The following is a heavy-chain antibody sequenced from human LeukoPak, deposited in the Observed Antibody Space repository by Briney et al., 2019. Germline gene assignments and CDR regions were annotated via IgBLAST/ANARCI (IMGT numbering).Heavy chain of an antibody. CDR2: INHSGST. Sequence: PETLSLTCAVYGGSFSGYYWSWIRQPPGKGLEWIGEINHSGSTNYNPSLKSRVTISVDTSKNQFSLKLSSVTAADTAVYYCARYPDSSLSFDYWGQGTLVTVSS. D-gene: IGHD6-13*01. V-gene: IGHV4-34*01. CDR1: GGSFSGYY. CDR3: ARYPDSSLSFDY. J-gene: IGHJ4*02.